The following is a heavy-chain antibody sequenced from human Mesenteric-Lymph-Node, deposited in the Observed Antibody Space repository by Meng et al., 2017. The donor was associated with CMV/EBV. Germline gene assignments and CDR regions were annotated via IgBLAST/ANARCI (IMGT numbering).Heavy chain of an antibody. D-gene: IGHD3-22*01. CDR3: ARGPFHYYDSSELDY. Sequence: GESLKISCAASGFTFSSYAMSWVRQAPGKGLEWVSVIYSGGSTTYYADSVKGRFTISRDNAKNTLYLQANSLRAEDTAVYYCARGPFHYYDSSELDYWGQGTLVTVSS. J-gene: IGHJ4*02. V-gene: IGHV3-23*03. CDR1: GFTFSSYA. CDR2: IYSGGSTT.